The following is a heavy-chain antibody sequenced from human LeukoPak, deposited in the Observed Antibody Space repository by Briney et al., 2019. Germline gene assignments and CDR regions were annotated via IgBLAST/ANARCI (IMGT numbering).Heavy chain of an antibody. D-gene: IGHD3-10*01. CDR3: ALSDAGSYNY. V-gene: IGHV4-59*08. CDR2: IYYSGST. CDR1: GGSISSYY. Sequence: SETLSLTCTVSGGSISSYYWSWIRQPPGKGLEGIGYIYYSGSTNYNPSLKSRVTISVDTSKNQFSLKLSSVTAADTAVYYCALSDAGSYNYWGQGTLVTVSS. J-gene: IGHJ4*02.